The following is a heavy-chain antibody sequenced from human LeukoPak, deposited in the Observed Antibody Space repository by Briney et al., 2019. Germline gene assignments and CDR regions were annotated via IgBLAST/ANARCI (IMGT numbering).Heavy chain of an antibody. D-gene: IGHD6-13*01. CDR1: GYTFTNFG. CDR2: IIPIFGTA. Sequence: SVKVSCKAFGYTFTNFGVSWVRQVPGQGLEWMGGIIPIFGTANYAQKFQGRVTITADESTSTAYMELSSLRSEDTAVYYCARDASAGINWFDPWGQGTLVTVSS. CDR3: ARDASAGINWFDP. V-gene: IGHV1-69*13. J-gene: IGHJ5*02.